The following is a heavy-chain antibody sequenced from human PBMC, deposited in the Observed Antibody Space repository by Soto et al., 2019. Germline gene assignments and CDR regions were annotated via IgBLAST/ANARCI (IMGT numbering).Heavy chain of an antibody. CDR2: IYYSGST. V-gene: IGHV4-39*01. CDR1: GGSISSSSYY. CDR3: ARQQYSSSWYSNY. Sequence: QLQLQESGPGLVKPSETLSLTCTVSGGSISSSSYYWGWIRQPPGKGLEWIGSIYYSGSTYYNPSLKSRVTIFVDTSKNQFSLKLSSVTAADTAVYYCARQQYSSSWYSNYWGQGTLVTVSS. J-gene: IGHJ4*02. D-gene: IGHD6-13*01.